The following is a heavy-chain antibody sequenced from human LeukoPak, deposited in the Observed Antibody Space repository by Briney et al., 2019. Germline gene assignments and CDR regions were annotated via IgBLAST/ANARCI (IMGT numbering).Heavy chain of an antibody. CDR2: IYPGDSDT. CDR3: ASYDFWSGYSWFY. D-gene: IGHD3-3*01. V-gene: IGHV5-51*01. Sequence: GESLKISCKGSGYSFTSYWIGWVRQMPGKGLEWMGIIYPGDSDTRYSPSFQGQVTIPADKSISTAYLQWSSLKASDTAMYYCASYDFWSGYSWFYWGQGTLVTVSS. J-gene: IGHJ4*02. CDR1: GYSFTSYW.